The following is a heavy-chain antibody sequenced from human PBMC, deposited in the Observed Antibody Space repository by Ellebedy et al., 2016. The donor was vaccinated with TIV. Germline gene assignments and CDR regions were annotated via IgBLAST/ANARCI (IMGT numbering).Heavy chain of an antibody. CDR1: GGTFSSYA. V-gene: IGHV1-69*06. CDR3: ARRMRSGVDY. CDR2: IIPIFGTA. Sequence: SVKVFCXASGGTFSSYAISWVRQAPGQGLEWMGGIIPIFGTANYAQKFQGRVTITADKSTSTAYMELSSLRSEDTAVYYCARRMRSGVDYWGQGTLVTVSS. D-gene: IGHD2-8*01. J-gene: IGHJ4*02.